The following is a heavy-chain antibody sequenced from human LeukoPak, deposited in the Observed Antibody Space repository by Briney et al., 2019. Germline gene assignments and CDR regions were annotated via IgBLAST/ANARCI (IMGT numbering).Heavy chain of an antibody. CDR2: TNQDGSEK. CDR1: GFTFSSYW. D-gene: IGHD7-27*01. CDR3: GRFTRSGDSVY. V-gene: IGHV3-7*04. Sequence: GGSLRLSCAASGFTFSSYWMSWVRQAPGKGLEWVAITNQDGSEKQYVDSVRGRFAISRDNAENSLYLQVNSLKAEDTAVYYCGRFTRSGDSVYWGQGTLVTVSS. J-gene: IGHJ4*02.